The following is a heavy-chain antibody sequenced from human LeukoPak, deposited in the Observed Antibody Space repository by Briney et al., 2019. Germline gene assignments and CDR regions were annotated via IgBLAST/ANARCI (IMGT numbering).Heavy chain of an antibody. D-gene: IGHD2-15*01. CDR3: AKDLDIVYYYYMDV. CDR1: GFTFSSYG. J-gene: IGHJ6*03. V-gene: IGHV3-30*02. CDR2: IRYDASNK. Sequence: GGSLRLSCAASGFTFSSYGMHWVRQAPGKGLEWVAFIRYDASNKYYADSVKGRFTISRDNSKNTLYLQMNSLRAEDTAVYYCAKDLDIVYYYYMDVWGKGTTVTVSS.